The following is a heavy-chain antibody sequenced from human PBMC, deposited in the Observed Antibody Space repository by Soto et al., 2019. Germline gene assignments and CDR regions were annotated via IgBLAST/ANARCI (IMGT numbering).Heavy chain of an antibody. CDR1: GFTFSSYA. J-gene: IGHJ5*02. V-gene: IGHV3-30-3*01. D-gene: IGHD2-15*01. Sequence: GGSLRLSCAASGFTFSSYAMHWVRQAPGKGLEWVAVISYDGSNKYYADSVKGRFTISRDNSKNTLYLQMNSLRAEDTAVYYCARKPYCSGGTCYLGNLNWFDPWGPGTLVTVSS. CDR3: ARKPYCSGGTCYLGNLNWFDP. CDR2: ISYDGSNK.